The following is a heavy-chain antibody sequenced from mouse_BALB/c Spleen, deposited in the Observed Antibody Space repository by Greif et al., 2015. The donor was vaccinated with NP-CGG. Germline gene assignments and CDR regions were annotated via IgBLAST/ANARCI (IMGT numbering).Heavy chain of an antibody. CDR2: INPSNGRT. CDR1: GYTFTSYW. J-gene: IGHJ2*01. D-gene: IGHD6-2*01. CDR3: AREVSDY. Sequence: QVQLQQPGAELVKPGASVKLSCKASGYTFTSYWMHWVKQRPGQGLEWIGEINPSNGRTNYNEKFKSKATLTVDKSSSTAYMQLSSLTSEDSAVYYCAREVSDYWGQGTTLTVSS. V-gene: IGHV1S81*02.